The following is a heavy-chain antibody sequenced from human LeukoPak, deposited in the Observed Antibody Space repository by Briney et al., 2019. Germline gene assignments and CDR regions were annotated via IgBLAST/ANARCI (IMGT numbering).Heavy chain of an antibody. CDR1: GGSISSSSYY. CDR3: ARSPVGHYSSGVWFDP. J-gene: IGHJ5*02. D-gene: IGHD6-19*01. V-gene: IGHV4-39*07. CDR2: IYYSGST. Sequence: SKTLSLTCIVSGGSISSSSYYWGWIRQPPGKGLEWIGSIYYSGSTYYNPSLKSRVTISVDTSKNQFSLKLSSVTAADTAVYYCARSPVGHYSSGVWFDPWGQGTLVTVSS.